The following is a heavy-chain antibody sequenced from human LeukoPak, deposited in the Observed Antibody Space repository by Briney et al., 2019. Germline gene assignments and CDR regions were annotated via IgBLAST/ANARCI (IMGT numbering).Heavy chain of an antibody. CDR3: AKEYDILTGFEY. CDR2: ISYDGSNK. V-gene: IGHV3-30*18. CDR1: GFTFSSYG. Sequence: GGSLRLSCAASGFTFSSYGMHWVRQAPGKGLEWVAVISYDGSNKYYADSVKGRFTISRDNSKNTLYLQMNSLRAEDTAVYYCAKEYDILTGFEYWGQGTLVTVSS. J-gene: IGHJ4*02. D-gene: IGHD3-9*01.